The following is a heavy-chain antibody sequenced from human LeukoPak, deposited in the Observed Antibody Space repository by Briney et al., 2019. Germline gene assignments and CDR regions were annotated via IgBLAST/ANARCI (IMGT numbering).Heavy chain of an antibody. CDR1: GGSISSYY. V-gene: IGHV4-59*01. CDR2: IYYSGST. J-gene: IGHJ3*02. D-gene: IGHD1-26*01. Sequence: SETLSLTCTVSGGSISSYYWSWIRQPPGKGLEWIGYIYYSGSTNYNPSLKSRVTISVDTSKNQFSLKLSSVTAADTAVYYCARDLTSYSGSRQALSRVVAPRRLNAFDIWGQGTMVTVSS. CDR3: ARDLTSYSGSRQALSRVVAPRRLNAFDI.